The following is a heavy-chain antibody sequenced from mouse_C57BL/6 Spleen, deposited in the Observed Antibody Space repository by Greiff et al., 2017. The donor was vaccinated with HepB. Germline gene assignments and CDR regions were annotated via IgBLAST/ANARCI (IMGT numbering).Heavy chain of an antibody. J-gene: IGHJ4*01. Sequence: EVQLVESGPGLVKPSQSLSLTCSVTGYSITSGYYWNWIRQFPGNKLEWMGYISYDGSKNYNPSLKNRISITRDTSKNQFFLKLNYVTTEATATYYCARGGYYGSSYAMDYWGQGTSVTVSS. D-gene: IGHD1-1*01. CDR2: ISYDGSK. CDR3: ARGGYYGSSYAMDY. V-gene: IGHV3-6*01. CDR1: GYSITSGYY.